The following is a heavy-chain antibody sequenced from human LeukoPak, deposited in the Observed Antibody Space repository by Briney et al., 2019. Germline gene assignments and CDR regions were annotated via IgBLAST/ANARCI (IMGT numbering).Heavy chain of an antibody. CDR1: GSTFSDYS. Sequence: PGGSLRLSCGASGSTFSDYSMNWVRQAPGKGLEWVASSTSSTHTYYADSVRGRFTISRDNANKLLFLQMNSLRAEGTAVYYCARETPTYYYDSSGYYYFDSWGRGTLVTVSS. CDR3: ARETPTYYYDSSGYYYFDS. V-gene: IGHV3-69-1*01. CDR2: STSSTHT. D-gene: IGHD3-22*01. J-gene: IGHJ4*02.